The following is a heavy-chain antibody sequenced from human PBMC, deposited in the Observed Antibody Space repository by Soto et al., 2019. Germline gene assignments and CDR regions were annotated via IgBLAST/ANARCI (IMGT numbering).Heavy chain of an antibody. CDR1: GFTFSSYA. D-gene: IGHD3-16*02. CDR3: ARDLAPVFVGPDY. V-gene: IGHV3-30-3*01. J-gene: IGHJ4*02. Sequence: QVQLVESGGGVVQPGRSLRLSCAASGFTFSSYAMHWVRQAPGKGLEWVAVISYDGSKKYYADSVKGRFTISRDTSKNPLYLQMNSLRAEDTAGYYCARDLAPVFVGPDYWGQGTLVTVSS. CDR2: ISYDGSKK.